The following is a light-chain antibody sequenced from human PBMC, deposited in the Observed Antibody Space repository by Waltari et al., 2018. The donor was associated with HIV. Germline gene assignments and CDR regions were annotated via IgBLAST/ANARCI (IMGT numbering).Light chain of an antibody. V-gene: IGKV1-9*01. CDR3: QQLNSYPSLT. Sequence: DIQLTQSPSFLSTSVGDRVTITCRASQGIGTYLAWYQQKPGKAPKLLIYGASTLQSGVPSRFSGSGSGTDFTLTISSLQPEDFATYYCQQLNSYPSLTFGGGTKVEIK. CDR2: GAS. CDR1: QGIGTY. J-gene: IGKJ4*01.